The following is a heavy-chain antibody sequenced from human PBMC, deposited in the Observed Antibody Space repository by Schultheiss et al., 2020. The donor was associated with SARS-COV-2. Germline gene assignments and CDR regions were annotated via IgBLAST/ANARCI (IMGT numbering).Heavy chain of an antibody. CDR3: TTEGLSGSGSYYKTDNWFDP. V-gene: IGHV3-73*01. CDR2: IKNKDNSYAT. Sequence: GGSLRLSCTGSGFTFSGSTMHWVRQASGKGLEWVGRIKNKDNSYATLYAESVKGRFTISRDDSKNTAWLQMNSLKTEDTAVYYCTTEGLSGSGSYYKTDNWFDPWGQGTLVTVSS. J-gene: IGHJ5*02. D-gene: IGHD3-10*01. CDR1: GFTFSGST.